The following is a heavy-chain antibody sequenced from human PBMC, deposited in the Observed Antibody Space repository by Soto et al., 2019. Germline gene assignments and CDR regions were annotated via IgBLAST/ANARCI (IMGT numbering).Heavy chain of an antibody. CDR2: ISAYNGNT. CDR1: GYTFTSYG. CDR3: ARDVYCSSTSCYPPNWFDP. V-gene: IGHV1-18*01. J-gene: IGHJ5*02. D-gene: IGHD2-2*01. Sequence: ASVKVSCKASGYTFTSYGISWVRQALGQGLEWMGWISAYNGNTNYAQKLQGRVTMTTDTSTSTAYMELRSLRSDDTAVYYCARDVYCSSTSCYPPNWFDPWGQGTLVTVSS.